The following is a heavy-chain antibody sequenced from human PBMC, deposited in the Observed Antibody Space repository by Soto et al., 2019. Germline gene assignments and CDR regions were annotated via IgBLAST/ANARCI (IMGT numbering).Heavy chain of an antibody. CDR1: GFTFSSYA. CDR2: ISGSGGST. Sequence: GGSLRLSCAASGFTFSSYAMSWVRQAPGKGLEWVSAISGSGGSTYYEDAVKGRFTISRDNSKNTLYLQMNSLRAEDTDVYYCAKERFITMVRGVSFDYWGQGTLVTVSS. CDR3: AKERFITMVRGVSFDY. D-gene: IGHD3-10*01. V-gene: IGHV3-23*01. J-gene: IGHJ4*02.